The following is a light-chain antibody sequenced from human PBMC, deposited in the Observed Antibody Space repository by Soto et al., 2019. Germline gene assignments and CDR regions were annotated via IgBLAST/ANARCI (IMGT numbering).Light chain of an antibody. J-gene: IGKJ2*01. CDR2: AAS. CDR3: QQTFSTPYT. CDR1: QTISTY. V-gene: IGKV1-39*01. Sequence: DLQMTQSPPSLSASVGDSVTITCRASQTISTYLNWYQQKPGKAPKLLIFAASSLESGVPSRVSGSGSGTDFTLTIGSLQPEEFAFYYCQQTFSTPYTFGQGTKLEIK.